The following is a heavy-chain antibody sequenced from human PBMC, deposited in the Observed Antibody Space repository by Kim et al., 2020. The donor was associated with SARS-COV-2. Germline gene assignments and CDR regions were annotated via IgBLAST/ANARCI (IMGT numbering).Heavy chain of an antibody. V-gene: IGHV4-34*01. CDR2: INHSGST. Sequence: SETLSLTCAVYGGSFSGYHWTWIRQPPGKGLEWIGEINHSGSTNYNPSLKSRVTISVDTSKNHFSLKLSSVTAADTAVYYCARVGKPRYTMVRGVMDYWGHGTLVTVSS. CDR1: GGSFSGYH. J-gene: IGHJ4*01. D-gene: IGHD3-10*01. CDR3: ARVGKPRYTMVRGVMDY.